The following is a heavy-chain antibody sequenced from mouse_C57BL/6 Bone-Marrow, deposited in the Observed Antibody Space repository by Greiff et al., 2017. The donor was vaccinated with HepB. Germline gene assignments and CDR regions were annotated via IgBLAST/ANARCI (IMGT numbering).Heavy chain of an antibody. D-gene: IGHD6-2*01. CDR3: TTSLFDV. CDR1: GFNIKDDY. V-gene: IGHV14-4*01. Sequence: EVQLQQSGAELVRPGASVELSCTASGFNIKDDYMHWVKQRPEQGLEWIGWIDPENGDTEYASKFQGKATITADTSSNTAYLQLSSLTSEDTAVYYCTTSLFDVWGTGTTVTVSS. J-gene: IGHJ1*03. CDR2: IDPENGDT.